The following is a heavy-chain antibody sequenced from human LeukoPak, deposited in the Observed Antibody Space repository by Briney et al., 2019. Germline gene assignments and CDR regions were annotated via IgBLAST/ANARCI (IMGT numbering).Heavy chain of an antibody. CDR3: ARVATVLTPDY. V-gene: IGHV1-46*01. J-gene: IGHJ4*02. CDR2: INPSGGST. Sequence: ASVKVSCKASGYTFTSYYMHWVRQAPGQGLEWMGIINPSGGSTSYTQKFQGRVTMTRDTSTSTVYMELSSLRSDDTAVYYCARVATVLTPDYWGQGTLVTVSS. D-gene: IGHD4-23*01. CDR1: GYTFTSYY.